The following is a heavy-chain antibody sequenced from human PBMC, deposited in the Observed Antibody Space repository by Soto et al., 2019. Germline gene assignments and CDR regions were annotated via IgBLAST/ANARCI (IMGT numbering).Heavy chain of an antibody. D-gene: IGHD6-6*01. Sequence: QVQLQQWGAGLLKPSETLSLTCAVYGGSFSGYYWSWIRQPPGKGLEWIGEINHSGSTNYNPSLKSRVTLSVDTSKNQFSLKLSSVTAADTGVYYCARGRGSSRSLYYFDYWGQGTLVTVSS. CDR1: GGSFSGYY. CDR3: ARGRGSSRSLYYFDY. CDR2: INHSGST. V-gene: IGHV4-34*01. J-gene: IGHJ4*02.